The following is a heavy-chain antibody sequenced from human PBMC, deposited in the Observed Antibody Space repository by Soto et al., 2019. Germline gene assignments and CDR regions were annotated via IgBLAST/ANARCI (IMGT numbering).Heavy chain of an antibody. V-gene: IGHV4-4*02. CDR3: ASLIAATSY. Sequence: QVQLQESGPGLVKPSGTLSLTCAVSSGSISSSNWWSWVRQPPGKGLEWIGDIYHSGSTNYNPSLKSRVTISVDTSKNQFSLKLSSVTAADTAVYYCASLIAATSYWGQGTLVTVSS. J-gene: IGHJ4*02. D-gene: IGHD6-13*01. CDR1: SGSISSSNW. CDR2: IYHSGST.